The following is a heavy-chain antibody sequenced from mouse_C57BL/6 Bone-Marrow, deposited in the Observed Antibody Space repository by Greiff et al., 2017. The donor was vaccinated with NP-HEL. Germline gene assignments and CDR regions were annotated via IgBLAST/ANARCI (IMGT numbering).Heavy chain of an antibody. CDR1: GFSLTSYG. D-gene: IGHD1-2*01. J-gene: IGHJ3*01. Sequence: QVQLKESGPGLVQPSQSLSITCTVSGFSLTSYGVHWVRQSPGKGLEWLGVIWSGGSTDYNAAFISRLSISKDNSKSQVFFKMNSLQADDTAIYYCARNYHYYGGFAYWGQGTLVTVSA. V-gene: IGHV2-2*01. CDR3: ARNYHYYGGFAY. CDR2: IWSGGST.